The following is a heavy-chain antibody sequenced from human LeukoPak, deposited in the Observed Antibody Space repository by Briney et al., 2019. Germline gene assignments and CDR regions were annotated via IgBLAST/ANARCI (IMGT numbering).Heavy chain of an antibody. Sequence: PGGSLRLSCAASGFTFSKYWMLWVRQAPGKGLESVSRINTDGTVTTYADSVKGRFTVSRDNADNTMFLQMNSVRDEDTAMYYCVRDAQRGFDYSNSLRYWGHGTLVTVSS. CDR1: GFTFSKYW. V-gene: IGHV3-74*01. J-gene: IGHJ4*01. CDR3: VRDAQRGFDYSNSLRY. D-gene: IGHD4-11*01. CDR2: INTDGTVT.